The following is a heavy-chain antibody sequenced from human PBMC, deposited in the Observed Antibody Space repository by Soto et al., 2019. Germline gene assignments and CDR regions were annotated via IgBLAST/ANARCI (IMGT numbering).Heavy chain of an antibody. Sequence: SETLSLTCAVSGGSISSGGYSWSWIRQPPGKGLEWIGYIYYSGSTYYNPSLKSRVTISVDTSKNQFSLKLSSVTAADTAVYYCARGGGSYYDILTGPNYYYGMDVWGQGTTVTVSS. CDR3: ARGGGSYYDILTGPNYYYGMDV. CDR1: GGSISSGGYS. J-gene: IGHJ6*02. V-gene: IGHV4-30-2*05. CDR2: IYYSGST. D-gene: IGHD3-9*01.